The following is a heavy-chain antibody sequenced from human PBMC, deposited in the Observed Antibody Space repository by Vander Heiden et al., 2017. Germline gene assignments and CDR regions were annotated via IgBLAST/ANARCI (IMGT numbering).Heavy chain of an antibody. D-gene: IGHD3-22*01. CDR3: ARNYNSRGYPFPDY. CDR2: IWYDGSNK. Sequence: QVQLVESGGGVVKPGRSLKLSCAASGFTFSDYGMHWVRQAPGRGLEWVAVIWYDGSNKYHADSVKGRFTISRDNSKNTLYLQMNSLRAEDTAVYYCARNYNSRGYPFPDYWGQGTLVTVSS. J-gene: IGHJ4*02. CDR1: GFTFSDYG. V-gene: IGHV3-33*01.